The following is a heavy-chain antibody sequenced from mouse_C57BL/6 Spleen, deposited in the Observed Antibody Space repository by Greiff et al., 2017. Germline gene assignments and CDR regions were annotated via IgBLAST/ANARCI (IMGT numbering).Heavy chain of an antibody. V-gene: IGHV1-69*01. Sequence: VQLQQPGAELVMPGASVKLSCKASGYTFTSYWMHWVKQRPGQGLEWIGEIDPSDSYTNYNQKFKGKSTLTVDKSSSTAYMQLSSLSSEDSAVYYCARRDYGKGRGFDYWGQGTTLTVSS. D-gene: IGHD2-1*01. CDR3: ARRDYGKGRGFDY. CDR1: GYTFTSYW. CDR2: IDPSDSYT. J-gene: IGHJ2*01.